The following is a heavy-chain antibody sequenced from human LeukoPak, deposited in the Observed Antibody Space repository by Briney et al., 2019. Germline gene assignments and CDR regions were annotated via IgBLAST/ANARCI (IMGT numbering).Heavy chain of an antibody. J-gene: IGHJ4*02. V-gene: IGHV4-59*01. CDR2: IYYSGST. CDR1: GGSISSYY. CDR3: ARRTFDTSGYYPD. D-gene: IGHD3-22*01. Sequence: SETLSLTCTVSGGSISSYYWSWIRQPPGKGLEWIGYIYYSGSTNYNPSLKSRVTISVDTSKNQFSLKLSSVTAADTAVYFCARRTFDTSGYYPDWGQGTLVTVSS.